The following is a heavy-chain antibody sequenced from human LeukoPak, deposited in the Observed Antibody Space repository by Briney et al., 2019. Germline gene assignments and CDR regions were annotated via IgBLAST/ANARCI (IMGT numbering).Heavy chain of an antibody. Sequence: SETLSLTCTVSGGSTSSSSFYWGWIRQPPGKGLECIGRISYSGRTYYNPSLQSRVTISVDTSKNQFSLRLSSVTAADTAVYYCARLSSRWYFSPDYWGQGTLVTVSS. D-gene: IGHD6-19*01. CDR2: ISYSGRT. V-gene: IGHV4-39*01. CDR1: GGSTSSSSFY. CDR3: ARLSSRWYFSPDY. J-gene: IGHJ4*02.